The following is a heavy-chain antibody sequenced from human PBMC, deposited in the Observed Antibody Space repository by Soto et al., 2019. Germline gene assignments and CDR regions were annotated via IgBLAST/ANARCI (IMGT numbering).Heavy chain of an antibody. D-gene: IGHD2-2*02. CDR3: VSRTNIVVVPAAIDYYYYGMDV. CDR1: GGSISSSNW. CDR2: LYHSGST. V-gene: IGHV4-4*02. Sequence: PSETLSLTCAVSGGSISSSNWWSWVRQPPGKGLEWIGELYHSGSTNYNPSLKSRVTMSVEKSKNQLPLKLSSVTAADTAVYYCVSRTNIVVVPAAIDYYYYGMDVWGEGSTVTVSS. J-gene: IGHJ6*04.